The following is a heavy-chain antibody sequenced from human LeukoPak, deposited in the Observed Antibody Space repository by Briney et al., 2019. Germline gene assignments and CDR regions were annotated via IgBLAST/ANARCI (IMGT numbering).Heavy chain of an antibody. D-gene: IGHD6-19*01. V-gene: IGHV4-59*08. J-gene: IGHJ6*02. CDR2: IYYSGST. Sequence: SETLSLTCTASGVTISSYYWSWIRQPPGKGLEWIGYIYYSGSTNYNPSLKSRDTISVDTSKEQSSLKLSSVTAADTAVYYCAGGVYSSGWYSHWYYYGMDVWGQGTTVTVSS. CDR1: GVTISSYY. CDR3: AGGVYSSGWYSHWYYYGMDV.